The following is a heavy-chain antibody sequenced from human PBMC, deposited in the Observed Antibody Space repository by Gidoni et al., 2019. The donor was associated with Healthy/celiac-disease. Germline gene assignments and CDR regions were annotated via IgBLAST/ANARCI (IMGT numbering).Heavy chain of an antibody. V-gene: IGHV3-21*01. CDR1: GFTFRSYS. CDR3: ARERRVYCGGDCLTSPLDY. D-gene: IGHD2-21*02. J-gene: IGHJ4*02. Sequence: EVQLVESGGGLVKPGGSLRLSCAASGFTFRSYSMNWVRQAPGKGLEWVSSISSSSSYIYYADSVKGRFTISRDNAKNSLYLQMNSLRAEDTAVYYCARERRVYCGGDCLTSPLDYWGQGTLVTVSS. CDR2: ISSSSSYI.